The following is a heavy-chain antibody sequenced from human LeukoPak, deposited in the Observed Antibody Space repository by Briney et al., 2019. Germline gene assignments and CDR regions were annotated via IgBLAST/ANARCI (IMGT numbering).Heavy chain of an antibody. V-gene: IGHV3-7*03. CDR2: IKQDGSEK. CDR3: ARSVPDYTRFDY. J-gene: IGHJ4*02. Sequence: GVSLRLSCAASGFTFSSCWMSWVRQAPGKGLEWVANIKQDGSEKYYVDSVKGRFTISRDNAKNSLYLQMNSLRAEDTAVYYCARSVPDYTRFDYWGQGALVTVSS. CDR1: GFTFSSCW. D-gene: IGHD4-11*01.